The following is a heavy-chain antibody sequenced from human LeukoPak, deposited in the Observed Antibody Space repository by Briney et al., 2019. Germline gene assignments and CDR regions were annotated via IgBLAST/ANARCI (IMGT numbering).Heavy chain of an antibody. Sequence: PSETLSLTCTVSGGSISSSSYYWGWIRQPPGKGLEWIGSIYYSGSTYYNPSLKSRVTISVDTSKNQFSLKLSSVTAADTAVYYCARLLWSGYSYGYYYYGMDVWGQGTTVTVSS. V-gene: IGHV4-39*01. CDR3: ARLLWSGYSYGYYYYGMDV. J-gene: IGHJ6*02. CDR1: GGSISSSSYY. D-gene: IGHD5-18*01. CDR2: IYYSGST.